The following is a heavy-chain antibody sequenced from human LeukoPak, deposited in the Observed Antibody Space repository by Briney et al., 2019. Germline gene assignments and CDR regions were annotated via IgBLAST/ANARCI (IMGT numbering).Heavy chain of an antibody. D-gene: IGHD3-10*01. Sequence: GASVKVSCKASGYTFTSYDINWVRRATGQGLEWMGWMNPNSGNTGYVQKFQGRVTMTRNTSISTAYMELSSLRSEDTAVYYCARRITMVRGVRYARFDYWGQGTLVTVSS. CDR3: ARRITMVRGVRYARFDY. CDR2: MNPNSGNT. J-gene: IGHJ4*02. V-gene: IGHV1-8*01. CDR1: GYTFTSYD.